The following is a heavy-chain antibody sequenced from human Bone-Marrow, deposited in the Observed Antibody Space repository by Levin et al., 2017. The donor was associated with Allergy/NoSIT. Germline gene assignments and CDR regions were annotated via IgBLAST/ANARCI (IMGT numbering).Heavy chain of an antibody. CDR2: IIPMIGTA. Sequence: SVKVSCKASGDSFNIYGISWMRQAPGQGLEWMGGIIPMIGTANYAQTFQGRVTITADESTSTAYMEVSSLKSEDTAVYYCARIRSRGSGSPYYFDYWGQGTQVTVSS. CDR3: ARIRSRGSGSPYYFDY. J-gene: IGHJ4*02. D-gene: IGHD3-10*01. V-gene: IGHV1-69*13. CDR1: GDSFNIYG.